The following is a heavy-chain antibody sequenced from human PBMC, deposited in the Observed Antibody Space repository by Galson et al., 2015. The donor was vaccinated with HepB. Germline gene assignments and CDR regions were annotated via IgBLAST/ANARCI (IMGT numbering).Heavy chain of an antibody. CDR2: ISSSGGRT. Sequence: SLRLSCAASGFTFRTYAMHWVRQAPGKGLEYVSGISSSGGRTDYADSVKGRFTISRDNSKNTLDLQVSGLRPEDTAVYYCVKEGSSAMTFWGQRTRVSASS. D-gene: IGHD2-15*01. CDR3: VKEGSSAMTF. CDR1: GFTFRTYA. J-gene: IGHJ1*01. V-gene: IGHV3-64D*06.